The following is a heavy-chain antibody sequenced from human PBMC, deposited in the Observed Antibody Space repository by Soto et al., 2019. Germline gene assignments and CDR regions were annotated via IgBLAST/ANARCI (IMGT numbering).Heavy chain of an antibody. CDR3: AGGGVRGVITRTRDYYGMDV. Sequence: GESLKISCKGSGYSFTSYWIGWVRQMPGKGLEWMGIIYPGDSDTRYSPSFQGQVTISANKSISTAYLQWSSLKASDTAMYYCAGGGVRGVITRTRDYYGMDVWGQGTTVTVSS. D-gene: IGHD3-10*01. J-gene: IGHJ6*02. CDR2: IYPGDSDT. V-gene: IGHV5-51*01. CDR1: GYSFTSYW.